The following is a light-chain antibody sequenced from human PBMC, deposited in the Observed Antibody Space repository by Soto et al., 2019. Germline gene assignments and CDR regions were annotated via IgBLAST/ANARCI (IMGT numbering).Light chain of an antibody. J-gene: IGKJ1*01. CDR1: QSISSTY. CDR3: QHYDSARWT. Sequence: EIVLTQSPGTLSLSPGERATLSCRASQSISSTYLTWYHQKPGQAPRLLIYDASRRATGIPDRFSGSGSGTDFSLTISRLEPEDFAVYYCQHYDSARWTFGLGTRWLSN. V-gene: IGKV3-20*01. CDR2: DAS.